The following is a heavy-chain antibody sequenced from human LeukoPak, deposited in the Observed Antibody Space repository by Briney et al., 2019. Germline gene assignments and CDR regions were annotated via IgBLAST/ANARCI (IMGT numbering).Heavy chain of an antibody. CDR1: GYTFTDCY. V-gene: IGHV1-2*02. D-gene: IGHD1-20*01. Sequence: ASVKVSCKTAGYTFTDCYMHWVRQAPGQGLEWMGWINPNSGGTKYAQKFQGRVTMTRDTSTNTAYMELSRLTYDDTAVYYCAGLPRYNWNEPLDYWGRGTLVTVSS. CDR3: AGLPRYNWNEPLDY. J-gene: IGHJ4*02. CDR2: INPNSGGT.